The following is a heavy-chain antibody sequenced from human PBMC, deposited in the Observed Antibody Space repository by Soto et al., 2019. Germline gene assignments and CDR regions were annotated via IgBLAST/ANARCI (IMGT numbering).Heavy chain of an antibody. CDR2: IYYSGST. V-gene: IGHV4-39*01. CDR1: GGSISSSSYY. D-gene: IGHD6-19*01. CDR3: ARCHRGGWFSGDFDY. J-gene: IGHJ4*02. Sequence: QLQLQESGPGLVKPSETLSLTCTVSGGSISSSSYYWGWIRQPPGKGLEWIGSIYYSGSTYYNPSLKSRVTISVDTSKNQCSLKLSSVTAADTAVYYCARCHRGGWFSGDFDYWGQGTLVTVSS.